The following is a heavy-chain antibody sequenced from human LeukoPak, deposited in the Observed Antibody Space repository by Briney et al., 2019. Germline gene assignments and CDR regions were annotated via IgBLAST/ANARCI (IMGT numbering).Heavy chain of an antibody. CDR1: GGSISSSSHY. Sequence: SETLSLTCTVSGGSISSSSHYWAWIRQPPGKGLEWIGSYYYVGSTYYNPSLKSRVTISVDTSKNQFSLKLSSVTAADTAVYYRGRPYYDSSGYWGAFDIWGQGTMVTVSS. CDR3: GRPYYDSSGYWGAFDI. V-gene: IGHV4-39*01. CDR2: YYYVGST. D-gene: IGHD3-22*01. J-gene: IGHJ3*02.